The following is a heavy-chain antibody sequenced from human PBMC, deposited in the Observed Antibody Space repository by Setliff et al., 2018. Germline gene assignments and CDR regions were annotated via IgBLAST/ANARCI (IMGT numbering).Heavy chain of an antibody. CDR2: IHAGSSNT. CDR1: GYSFSSNA. D-gene: IGHD2-8*02. CDR3: ARMSTSGPHYDY. V-gene: IGHV1-3*01. J-gene: IGHJ4*02. Sequence: ASVKVSCKASGYSFSSNAFHWVRQAPGQTLEWMGWIHAGSSNTLYSQRFQDRITITRDTSATTVHMELSSLRSDDTAVYYCARMSTSGPHYDYWGQGTLVTVSS.